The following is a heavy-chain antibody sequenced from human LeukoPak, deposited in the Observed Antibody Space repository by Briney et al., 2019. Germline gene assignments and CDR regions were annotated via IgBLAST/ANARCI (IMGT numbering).Heavy chain of an antibody. CDR1: GGSFSGYY. CDR2: INHSGST. D-gene: IGHD6-19*01. Sequence: SETLSLTCAVYGGSFSGYYWSWIRQPPGKGLEWIGDINHSGSTNYNPSLKSRVTISVDTSKNQFSLKLSSVTAADTAVYYCARKKIPRIAVAGTCFDYWGQGTLVTVSS. V-gene: IGHV4-34*01. CDR3: ARKKIPRIAVAGTCFDY. J-gene: IGHJ4*02.